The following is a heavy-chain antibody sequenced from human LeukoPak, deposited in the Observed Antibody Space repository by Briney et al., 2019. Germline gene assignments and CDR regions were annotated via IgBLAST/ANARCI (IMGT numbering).Heavy chain of an antibody. D-gene: IGHD6-19*01. Sequence: GGSLRLSCAASGFSFSDYYMSWIRQAPGKGLEWLSYISRSSSYTNYADSVKGRFTISRDNTKNKLYMQMNSLRAEDTAVYYCASIAVAGEFDCWGQGTLVTVSS. V-gene: IGHV3-11*06. CDR3: ASIAVAGEFDC. CDR2: ISRSSSYT. J-gene: IGHJ4*02. CDR1: GFSFSDYY.